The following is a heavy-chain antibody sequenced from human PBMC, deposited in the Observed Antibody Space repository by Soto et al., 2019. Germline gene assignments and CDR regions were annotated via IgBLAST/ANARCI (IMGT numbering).Heavy chain of an antibody. Sequence: GVSLKISCKGSGYSFTSYWIGWVRQMPGKGLEWMGIIYPGDSDTRYSPSFQGQVTISADKSISTAYLQWSSLKASDTAMYYCARRRSIAVAELVPDYYYYYGMDVWGQGTTVTVSS. CDR3: ARRRSIAVAELVPDYYYYYGMDV. V-gene: IGHV5-51*01. CDR1: GYSFTSYW. CDR2: IYPGDSDT. D-gene: IGHD6-19*01. J-gene: IGHJ6*02.